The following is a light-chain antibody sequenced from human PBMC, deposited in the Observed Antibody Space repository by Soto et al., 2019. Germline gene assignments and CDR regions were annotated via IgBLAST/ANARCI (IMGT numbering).Light chain of an antibody. CDR1: QSVGSY. CDR2: DAS. J-gene: IGKJ4*01. Sequence: IVLIQSPATLSLSPGKRATLSCRASQSVGSYLAWYQHKPGQAPRLLISDASNRATGIPARFSGSGSDTDPTLTISSLEPEDPAVYYCQPRTNPPSLTFAGGTKVDIK. CDR3: QPRTNPPSLT. V-gene: IGKV3-11*01.